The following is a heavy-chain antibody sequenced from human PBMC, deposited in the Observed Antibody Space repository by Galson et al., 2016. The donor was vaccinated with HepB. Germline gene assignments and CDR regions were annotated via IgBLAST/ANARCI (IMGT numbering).Heavy chain of an antibody. CDR2: IYSNGNN. V-gene: IGHV4-61*02. Sequence: TLSLTCSVSGGSITGGNYFWTWVRQPAGKGLEWIGRIYSNGNNNYNPSLKSRVTISIDTSNNELSLNLRSVTAADTALYFCARDLGGTYLYWGQGILVSVSS. J-gene: IGHJ4*02. CDR3: ARDLGGTYLY. D-gene: IGHD1-26*01. CDR1: GGSITGGNYF.